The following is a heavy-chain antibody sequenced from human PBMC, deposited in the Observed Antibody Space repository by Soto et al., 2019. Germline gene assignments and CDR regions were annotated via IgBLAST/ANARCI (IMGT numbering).Heavy chain of an antibody. CDR2: ISGSGGST. CDR3: AKDNYGDYVGVVMAFDI. CDR1: GFTFSSYA. V-gene: IGHV3-23*01. D-gene: IGHD4-17*01. Sequence: GGSLRLSCAASGFTFSSYAMSWVRQAPGKGLEWVSAISGSGGSTYYADSVKGRFTISRDNSKNTLYLQMNSLRAEDTAVYYCAKDNYGDYVGVVMAFDIWGQGTMVTVSS. J-gene: IGHJ3*02.